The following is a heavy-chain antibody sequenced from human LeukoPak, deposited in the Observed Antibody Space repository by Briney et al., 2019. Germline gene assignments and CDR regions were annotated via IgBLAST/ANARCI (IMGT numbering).Heavy chain of an antibody. CDR3: ARAAFAGSPPFDP. CDR1: GFTFSSYW. V-gene: IGHV3-74*01. CDR2: INSDGSST. Sequence: GGSLRLSCAASGFTFSSYWMHWVRQAPGKGLVWVSRINSDGSSTSYADSVKGRFTISRDNAENTLYLQMNSLRAEDTAVYYCARAAFAGSPPFDPWGQGTLVTVSS. J-gene: IGHJ5*02.